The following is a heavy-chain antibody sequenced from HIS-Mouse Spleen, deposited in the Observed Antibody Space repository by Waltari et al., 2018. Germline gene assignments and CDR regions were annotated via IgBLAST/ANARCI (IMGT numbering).Heavy chain of an antibody. V-gene: IGHV1-2*02. J-gene: IGHJ4*02. CDR3: ARDTDY. CDR1: GYNFTGYY. Sequence: QVQLVQSGAEVKKPGASVKVSCKASGYNFTGYYMHWVRQAPGKGVEWMGWINPSSGGTNYAQKFQGRVTMTRDTSISTAYMELSRLRSDDTAVYYCARDTDYWGQGTLVTVSS. CDR2: INPSSGGT.